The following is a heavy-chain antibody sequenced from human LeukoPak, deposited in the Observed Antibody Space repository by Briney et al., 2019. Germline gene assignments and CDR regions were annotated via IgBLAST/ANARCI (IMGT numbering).Heavy chain of an antibody. D-gene: IGHD3-16*01. Sequence: PGGSLRLSCAASGFTFSTYEMNWVRQVPGKGGEWVSYISGSGTTIYYADSVKGRFAISRDNTKNSMYLQMNSLRAEDTAVYYCVSAYGGLLDYWGQGTLVTVSS. CDR1: GFTFSTYE. J-gene: IGHJ4*02. V-gene: IGHV3-48*03. CDR3: VSAYGGLLDY. CDR2: ISGSGTTI.